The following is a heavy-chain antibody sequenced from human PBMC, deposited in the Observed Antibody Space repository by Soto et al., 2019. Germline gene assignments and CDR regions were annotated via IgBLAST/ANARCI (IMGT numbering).Heavy chain of an antibody. CDR1: GYTFFTYD. D-gene: IGHD5-12*01. Sequence: QVHLVQSGVEVKTPGASVKVSCQASGYTFFTYDISWVRQAPGQGLEWMGWISTYSGDTKYAQQFQGRVTMTADTSTTTAYLELRSLRSDDTAVYYCARHNGPTTSENWCDPWGQGTLVTVSS. V-gene: IGHV1-18*01. CDR3: ARHNGPTTSENWCDP. CDR2: ISTYSGDT. J-gene: IGHJ5*02.